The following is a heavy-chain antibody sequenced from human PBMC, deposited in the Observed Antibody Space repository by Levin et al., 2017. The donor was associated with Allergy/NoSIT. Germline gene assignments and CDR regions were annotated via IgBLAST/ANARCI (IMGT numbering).Heavy chain of an antibody. Sequence: GESLKISCRGSGYKFAAYWIGWARQVPGRGLEWMGIIYPGDSDIRYSPSFEGQITISADNSIDSAYLHWSSLKASDSAIYYCARRGTFGGVVPYYFDFWGQGTLVIVSA. CDR1: GYKFAAYW. D-gene: IGHD3-16*01. CDR3: ARRGTFGGVVPYYFDF. CDR2: IYPGDSDI. J-gene: IGHJ4*02. V-gene: IGHV5-51*01.